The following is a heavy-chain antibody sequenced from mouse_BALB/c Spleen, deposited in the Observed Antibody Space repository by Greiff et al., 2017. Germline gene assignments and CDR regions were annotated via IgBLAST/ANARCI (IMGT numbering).Heavy chain of an antibody. D-gene: IGHD1-2*01. CDR3: ATYYGYEPGFAY. CDR2: ISYSGST. Sequence: EVQLVESGPGLVKPSQSLSLTCTVTGYSITSDYAWNWIRQFPGNKLEWMGYISYSGSTSYNPSLKSRISITRDTSKNQFFLQLNSVTTEDTATYYCATYYGYEPGFAYWGQGTLVTVSA. CDR1: GYSITSDYA. J-gene: IGHJ3*01. V-gene: IGHV3-2*02.